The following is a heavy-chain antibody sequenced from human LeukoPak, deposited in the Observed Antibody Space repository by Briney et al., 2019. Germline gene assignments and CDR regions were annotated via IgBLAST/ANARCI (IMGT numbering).Heavy chain of an antibody. CDR2: ISGSGGST. CDR1: GFTFSSYA. Sequence: PGGSLRLSCAASGFTFSSYAMSWVRQAPGKGLEWVSAISGSGGSTYYADSVKGRFTISRDNSKNTLYLQMNSLRAEDTAVYYCAKCLSYGSGSYSYYYGMDVWGQGTTVTVSS. V-gene: IGHV3-23*01. D-gene: IGHD3-10*01. J-gene: IGHJ6*02. CDR3: AKCLSYGSGSYSYYYGMDV.